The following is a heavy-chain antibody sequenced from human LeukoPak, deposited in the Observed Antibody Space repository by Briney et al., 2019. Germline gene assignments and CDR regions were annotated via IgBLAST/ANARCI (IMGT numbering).Heavy chain of an antibody. CDR3: ARGRGLGVVSPYFDY. CDR1: GFSVSNNY. CDR2: IYGDGRT. J-gene: IGHJ4*02. D-gene: IGHD3-3*01. Sequence: GSLRLSCVVSGFSVSNNYIIWVRRAPGNGLERVSVIYGDGRTSHSASVRGRFTISRDNSKNIVSLQMNNLRAEDTAVYYCARGRGLGVVSPYFDYWGQGTLVTVSS. V-gene: IGHV3-53*01.